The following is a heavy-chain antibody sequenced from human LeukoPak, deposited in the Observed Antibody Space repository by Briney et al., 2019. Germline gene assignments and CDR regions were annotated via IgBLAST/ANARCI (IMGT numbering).Heavy chain of an antibody. J-gene: IGHJ3*02. V-gene: IGHV1-69*13. D-gene: IGHD2-2*03. CDR2: IIPIFGTA. Sequence: SVKVSCKASGYTFTSYGISWVRQAPGQGLEWMGGIIPIFGTANYAQKFQGRVTITADESTSTAYMELSSLRSEDTAVYYCARAPPLDNSGAFDIWGQGTMVTVSS. CDR3: ARAPPLDNSGAFDI. CDR1: GYTFTSYG.